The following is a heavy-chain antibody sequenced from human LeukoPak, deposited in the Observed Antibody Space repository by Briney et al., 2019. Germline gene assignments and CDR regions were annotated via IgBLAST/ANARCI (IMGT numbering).Heavy chain of an antibody. CDR1: GFTVSSNY. V-gene: IGHV3-53*01. CDR3: ARDRGDDYGIDY. CDR2: IYSGGST. Sequence: GGSLRLSCAASGFTVSSNYMSWVRQAPGKGLEWVSVIYSGGSTYYADSVKGRFTISRDNSKNTLYLQMNSLRAEDTAVYYCARDRGDDYGIDYWGQGTLVTVSS. D-gene: IGHD4-17*01. J-gene: IGHJ4*02.